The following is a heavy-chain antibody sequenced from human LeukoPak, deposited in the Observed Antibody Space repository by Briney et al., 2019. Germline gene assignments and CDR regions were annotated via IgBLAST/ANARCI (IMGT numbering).Heavy chain of an antibody. V-gene: IGHV4-31*03. CDR3: AREGRGVQGFYYYYYGMDV. CDR2: IYYSGST. Sequence: SETLSLTCTVSGGSISSGGYYWSWIRQHPGKGLEWIGYIYYSGSTYYNPSLKSRVTISVDTSKNQFSLKLSSVTAADTAVYYCAREGRGVQGFYYYYYGMDVWGQGTTVTVSS. J-gene: IGHJ6*02. CDR1: GGSISSGGYY. D-gene: IGHD2-15*01.